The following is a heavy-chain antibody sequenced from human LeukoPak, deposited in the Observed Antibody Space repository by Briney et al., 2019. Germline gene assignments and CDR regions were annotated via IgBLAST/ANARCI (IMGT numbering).Heavy chain of an antibody. J-gene: IGHJ4*02. Sequence: GGSLRLSCAASGFTFSSYAMHWVRQAPGKGLEWVAVISYDGSNKYYADSVKGRFTISRDNSKNTLYLQMNSLRAEDTAVYYCARVYYGSGSYTFDYWGQGTLVTVSS. CDR3: ARVYYGSGSYTFDY. CDR2: ISYDGSNK. CDR1: GFTFSSYA. D-gene: IGHD3-10*01. V-gene: IGHV3-30-3*01.